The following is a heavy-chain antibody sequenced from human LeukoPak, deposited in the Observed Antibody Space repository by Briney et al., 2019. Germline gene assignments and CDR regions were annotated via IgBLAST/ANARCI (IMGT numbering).Heavy chain of an antibody. Sequence: PGGSLRLSCAASGFIFSNYGMSWVRQAPGKGLEWVSFTRYDGNNKYYGDSVKGRFTISRDNSKNTLYLQMNSLRAEDTAVYYCARAKGSSGWTGYYYYYYYMDVWGKGTTVTVSS. V-gene: IGHV3-30*02. D-gene: IGHD6-19*01. J-gene: IGHJ6*03. CDR3: ARAKGSSGWTGYYYYYYYMDV. CDR1: GFIFSNYG. CDR2: TRYDGNNK.